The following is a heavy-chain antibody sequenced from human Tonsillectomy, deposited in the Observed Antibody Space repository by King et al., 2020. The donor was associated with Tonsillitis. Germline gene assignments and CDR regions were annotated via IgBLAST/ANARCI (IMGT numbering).Heavy chain of an antibody. D-gene: IGHD3-3*01. CDR1: GGSISSYY. CDR3: ARDLYDFGRGYFYGMDV. CDR2: MYSGST. Sequence: VQLQESGPGLVKPSETLSLTCSVSGGSISSYYWSWIRQPPGKGLEWIGYMYSGSTNYNPSLKSRVTISVDTSKNQFSLKLISVTAADTAVYYCARDLYDFGRGYFYGMDVWGQGTAVTVSS. V-gene: IGHV4-59*01. J-gene: IGHJ6*02.